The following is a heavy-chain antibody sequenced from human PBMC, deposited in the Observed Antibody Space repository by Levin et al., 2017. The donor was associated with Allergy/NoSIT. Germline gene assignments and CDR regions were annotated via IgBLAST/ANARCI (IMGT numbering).Heavy chain of an antibody. CDR1: GGTFSSYA. D-gene: IGHD3-10*01. J-gene: IGHJ4*02. CDR2: IIPILGIA. V-gene: IGHV1-69*04. CDR3: ASPVSGSGSYYDY. Sequence: SVKVSCKASGGTFSSYAISWVRQAPGQGLEWMGRIIPILGIANYAQKFQGRVTITADKSTSTAYMELSSLRSEDTAVYYCASPVSGSGSYYDYWGQGTLVTVSS.